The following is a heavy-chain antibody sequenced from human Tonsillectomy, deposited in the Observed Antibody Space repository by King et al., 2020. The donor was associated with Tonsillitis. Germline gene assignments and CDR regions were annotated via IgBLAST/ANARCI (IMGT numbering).Heavy chain of an antibody. CDR1: GFSLSTSGMC. CDR2: IDWDDDK. Sequence: VTLKESGPALVKPTQTLTLTCTFSGFSLSTSGMCVSWIRQPRGKALEWLSRIDWDDDKYYSTSLKTRLTISKDTSKNQVVLTMTNMDPVDTATYYCARMIAAAGTYYYYYMDVWGKGTTVTVSS. CDR3: ARMIAAAGTYYYYYMDV. D-gene: IGHD6-13*01. J-gene: IGHJ6*03. V-gene: IGHV2-70*11.